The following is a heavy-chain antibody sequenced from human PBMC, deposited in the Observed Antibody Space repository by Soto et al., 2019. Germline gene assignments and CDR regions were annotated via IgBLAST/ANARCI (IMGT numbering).Heavy chain of an antibody. V-gene: IGHV5-10-1*01. CDR3: ARQGYGGWSLSYYYYYGMDV. CDR1: GFTFSSYA. CDR2: IDPSDSYT. D-gene: IGHD6-19*01. Sequence: PGGSLRLSCAASGFTFSSYAMSWVRQAPGKGLEWMGRIDPSDSYTNYSPSFQGHVTISADKSISTAYLQWSSLKASDTAMYYCARQGYGGWSLSYYYYYGMDVWGQGTTVTVSS. J-gene: IGHJ6*02.